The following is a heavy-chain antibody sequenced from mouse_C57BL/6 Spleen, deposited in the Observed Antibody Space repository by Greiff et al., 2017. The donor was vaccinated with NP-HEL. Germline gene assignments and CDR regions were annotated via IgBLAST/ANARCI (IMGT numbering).Heavy chain of an antibody. Sequence: EVQGVASGGGLVKPGGSLKLSCAASGFTFSDYGMHWVRQAPEKGLEWVAYISSGSSTIYYADTVKGRFTISRDNAKNTLFLQMTSLRSEDTAMYYCAGSSYVYFDYWGQGTTLTVSS. V-gene: IGHV5-17*01. CDR2: ISSGSSTI. CDR3: AGSSYVYFDY. J-gene: IGHJ2*01. CDR1: GFTFSDYG. D-gene: IGHD1-1*01.